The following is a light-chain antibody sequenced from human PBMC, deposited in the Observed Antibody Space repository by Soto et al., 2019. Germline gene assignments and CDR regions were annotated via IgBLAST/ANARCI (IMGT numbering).Light chain of an antibody. J-gene: IGKJ2*01. V-gene: IGKV1-39*01. CDR1: QSITTY. CDR2: AAS. Sequence: DIQMTQSPSSLSASVGDRVTITCRASQSITTYLNWYQQKPGIAPKLLIYAASDLQSGVPSRFSGSGSGTDFTLTISSLQPEDFATYYCQESYSIPYTFGQGTKLVIE. CDR3: QESYSIPYT.